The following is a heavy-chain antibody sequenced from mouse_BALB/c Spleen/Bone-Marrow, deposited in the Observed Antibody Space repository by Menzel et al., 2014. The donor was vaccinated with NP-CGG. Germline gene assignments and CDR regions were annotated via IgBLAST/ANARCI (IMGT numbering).Heavy chain of an antibody. CDR2: INPDSRTI. CDR3: ARIERGDY. V-gene: IGHV4-1*02. CDR1: GFDFSSYW. Sequence: EVKLMESGGGLVQPGGSLKLSCEASGFDFSSYWMSWVRQAPGKGLEWIGEINPDSRTINYTPSLKDKFIISRDNAKNTLYLQMSKVRSEDTALYYCARIERGDYWGQGTSVTVYS. J-gene: IGHJ4*01.